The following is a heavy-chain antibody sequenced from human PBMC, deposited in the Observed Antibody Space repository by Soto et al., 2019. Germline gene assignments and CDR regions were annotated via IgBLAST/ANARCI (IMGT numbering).Heavy chain of an antibody. V-gene: IGHV3-23*01. D-gene: IGHD3-16*02. CDR1: AFTFSGHV. CDR3: AKGVSVGLSGYYGMDV. J-gene: IGHJ6*02. CDR2: IRSNGGST. Sequence: EVQLLESGGGLVQPGGSLRLSCAASAFTFSGHVMSWVRQAPGKGLEWVSGIRSNGGSTYYADSVKGRFTISRDNSNNTLYLQMNSLRAEDTAVYYCAKGVSVGLSGYYGMDVWGQGTTVTVSS.